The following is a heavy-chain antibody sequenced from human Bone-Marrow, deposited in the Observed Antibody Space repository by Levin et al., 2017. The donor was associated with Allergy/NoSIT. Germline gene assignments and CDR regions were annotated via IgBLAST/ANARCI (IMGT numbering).Heavy chain of an antibody. CDR1: GLSFSNYD. Sequence: LGESLKISCAASGLSFSNYDMNWVRQAPGKGLEWVSSISGGSSRIYYADSVKGRFTISRDNAKNSLYLQMNSLRVEDTAVYYCASWAMFYYDGSDFDYFYYGMDVWGQGTTVTVSS. CDR3: ASWAMFYYDGSDFDYFYYGMDV. CDR2: ISGGSSRI. J-gene: IGHJ6*02. V-gene: IGHV3-21*06. D-gene: IGHD3-16*01.